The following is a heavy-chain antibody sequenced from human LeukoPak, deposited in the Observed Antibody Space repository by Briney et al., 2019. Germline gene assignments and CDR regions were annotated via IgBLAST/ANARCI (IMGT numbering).Heavy chain of an antibody. V-gene: IGHV3-11*01. J-gene: IGHJ4*02. CDR1: GFTFSDYY. CDR2: ITSTGATI. D-gene: IGHD3-22*01. CDR3: ARVLSSGYSPFDY. Sequence: GGSLRLSCAASGFTFSDYYMTWIRQAPGKGLEWVSHITSTGATIYYADSVKGRFTIASDNAKNSLPLQMNSLRAEDTAVYFCARVLSSGYSPFDYWGQGILVTVSS.